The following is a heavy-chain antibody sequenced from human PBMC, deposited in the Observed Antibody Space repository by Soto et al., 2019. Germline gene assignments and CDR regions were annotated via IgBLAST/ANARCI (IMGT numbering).Heavy chain of an antibody. D-gene: IGHD6-6*01. V-gene: IGHV4-34*01. CDR1: GGSFSGYY. Sequence: QVQLQQWGAGLLKPSETLSLTCAVYGGSFSGYYWSWIRQPPGKGLEWIGEINHSGSTNYNPSLKSRVTISVDTSKNQFSLKLSSVTAADTAVYYCARGGRYSSSGKSTDYYYYMDVWGKGTTVTVSS. CDR2: INHSGST. CDR3: ARGGRYSSSGKSTDYYYYMDV. J-gene: IGHJ6*03.